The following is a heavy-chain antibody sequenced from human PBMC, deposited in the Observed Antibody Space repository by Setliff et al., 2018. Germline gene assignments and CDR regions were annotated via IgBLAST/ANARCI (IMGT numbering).Heavy chain of an antibody. CDR3: VRGAGARLLDY. D-gene: IGHD6-13*01. J-gene: IGHJ4*02. CDR1: GFSFSSYE. CDR2: IYSGSST. Sequence: PGGSLRLSCAASGFSFSSYEMNWVRQAPGKGLEWVSVIYSGSSTYYADSVKGRFTISTDSSKNTLYLQMNSLRTDDTAIYYCVRGAGARLLDYWGQGTLVTVSS. V-gene: IGHV3-53*01.